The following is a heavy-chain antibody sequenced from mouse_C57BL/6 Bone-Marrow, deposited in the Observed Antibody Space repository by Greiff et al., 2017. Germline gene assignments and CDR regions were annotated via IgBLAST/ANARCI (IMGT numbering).Heavy chain of an antibody. Sequence: VQRVESGPELVKPGASVKISCKASGYAFSSSWMNWVKQRPGKGLEWIGRIYPGDGDTNYNGKFKGKATLTADKSSSTAYMQLSSLTSEDSAVYFCAREAYYYGSEGAMDYWGQGTSVTVSS. J-gene: IGHJ4*01. V-gene: IGHV1-82*01. CDR2: IYPGDGDT. D-gene: IGHD1-1*01. CDR1: GYAFSSSW. CDR3: AREAYYYGSEGAMDY.